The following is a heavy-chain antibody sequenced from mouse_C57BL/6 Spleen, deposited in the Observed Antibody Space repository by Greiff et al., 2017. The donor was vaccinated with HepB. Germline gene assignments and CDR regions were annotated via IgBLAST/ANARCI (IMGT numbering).Heavy chain of an antibody. CDR2: ISNGGGST. D-gene: IGHD1-1*01. CDR1: GFTFSDYY. J-gene: IGHJ2*01. Sequence: EVQLVESGGGLVQPGGSLKLSCAASGFTFSDYYMYWVRQTPEKRLEWVAYISNGGGSTYYPDTVKGRFTISRDNAKNTLYLQMSRLKSEDTAMYYCARHYYGFDYWGQGTTLTVSS. CDR3: ARHYYGFDY. V-gene: IGHV5-12*01.